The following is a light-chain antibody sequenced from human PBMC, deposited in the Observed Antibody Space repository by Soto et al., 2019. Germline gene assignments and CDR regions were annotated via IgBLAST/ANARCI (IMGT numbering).Light chain of an antibody. CDR2: ATS. CDR3: HQYATSPFT. V-gene: IGKV3-20*01. J-gene: IGKJ2*01. Sequence: IVLTQSPGTLSLSPGERPTVSCRASETIGRAYFAWYQHRPGRTPRLVLSATSNRAAGIPDRFGGSGSGADVTLTISGVEPEDFAVYYCHQYATSPFTFAQWTKLEI. CDR1: ETIGRAY.